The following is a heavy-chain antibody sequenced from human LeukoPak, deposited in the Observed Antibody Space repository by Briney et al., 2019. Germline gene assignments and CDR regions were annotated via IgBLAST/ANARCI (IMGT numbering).Heavy chain of an antibody. CDR3: VRVAVAGNLNNWFDP. CDR2: TWYDGRNK. D-gene: IGHD6-19*01. CDR1: GFTFSNYG. V-gene: IGHV3-33*01. J-gene: IGHJ5*02. Sequence: QPGVSLRLSCAASGFTFSNYGMHWVRQAPAKALEWVAVTWYDGRNKYYADSVKGRFTISRDKSKNTLYLQMNSLRAEDTAVYYCVRVAVAGNLNNWFDPWGQGTLVTVSS.